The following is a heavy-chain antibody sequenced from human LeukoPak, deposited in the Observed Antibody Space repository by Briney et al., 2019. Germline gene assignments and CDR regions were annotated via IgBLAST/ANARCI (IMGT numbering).Heavy chain of an antibody. CDR2: ISYDGSNK. Sequence: PGRSLRLSCAASGFTFSSYGMHWVRQAPGKGLESVAVISYDGSNKYYADSVKGRFTISRDNSKNTLYLQMNSLRAEDTAVYYCAREPRGYWNDGDAFDIWGQGTMVTVSS. D-gene: IGHD1-1*01. J-gene: IGHJ3*02. V-gene: IGHV3-30*03. CDR3: AREPRGYWNDGDAFDI. CDR1: GFTFSSYG.